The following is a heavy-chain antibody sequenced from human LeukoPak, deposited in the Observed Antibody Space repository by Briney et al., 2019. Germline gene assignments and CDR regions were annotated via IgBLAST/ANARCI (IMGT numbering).Heavy chain of an antibody. J-gene: IGHJ2*01. CDR1: GGTFSSYA. CDR3: ARSSTVPRYWYSDL. CDR2: IIPILGIA. V-gene: IGHV1-69*04. D-gene: IGHD4-17*01. Sequence: SVKVSCKASGGTFSSYAINWVRRAPGQGLEWMGRIIPILGIANYAQKFQGRVTISADKSTSIAYMVLSSLRSEDTAVYFCARSSTVPRYWYSDLWGRGTLVTVSS.